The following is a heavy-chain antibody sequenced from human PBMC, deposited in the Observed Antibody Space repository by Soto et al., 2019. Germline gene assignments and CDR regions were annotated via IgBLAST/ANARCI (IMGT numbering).Heavy chain of an antibody. CDR1: GGTFSKYA. CDR2: IIPIFGTA. D-gene: IGHD6-13*01. V-gene: IGHV1-69*13. J-gene: IGHJ4*02. Sequence: ASVKVSCKASGGTFSKYAIDWVRQAPGQGLEWMGGIIPIFGTANYPQRFQGRVTITADESTSTAYMELSSLRYEDTAVYYCARGGALIAAAHGGSDYWGQGTLVTVSS. CDR3: ARGGALIAAAHGGSDY.